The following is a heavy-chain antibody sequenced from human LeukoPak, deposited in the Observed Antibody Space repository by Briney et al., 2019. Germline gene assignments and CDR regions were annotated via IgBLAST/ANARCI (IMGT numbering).Heavy chain of an antibody. D-gene: IGHD3-22*01. Sequence: TGGSLRLSCAASGFTFSDYYMSWIRQAPGKGLEWVSYISSSSSYTNYADSVKGRFTISRDNSRNTVYMEMNSLRAEDTAVYYCARSYTNYYDSSGYYYNYGMDVWGQGTTVTASS. CDR2: ISSSSSYT. J-gene: IGHJ6*02. V-gene: IGHV3-11*06. CDR1: GFTFSDYY. CDR3: ARSYTNYYDSSGYYYNYGMDV.